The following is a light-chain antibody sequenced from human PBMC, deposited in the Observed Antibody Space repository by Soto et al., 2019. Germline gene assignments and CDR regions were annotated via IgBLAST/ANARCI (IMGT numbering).Light chain of an antibody. Sequence: DVVLAQFPLSLSVTPGQSASISCRSSHSVVFPDGNTYLSWFHQRPGQPPGRLIYKVSDRESGVPDRFSGSGSGTSFTLTISRVEAEDTGIYYCMQGAYRPLTFGGGTKVEIE. CDR3: MQGAYRPLT. CDR2: KVS. J-gene: IGKJ4*01. CDR1: HSVVFPDGNTY. V-gene: IGKV2-30*01.